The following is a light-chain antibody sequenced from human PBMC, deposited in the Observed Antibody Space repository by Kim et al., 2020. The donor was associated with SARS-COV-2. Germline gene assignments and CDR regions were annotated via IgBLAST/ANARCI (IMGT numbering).Light chain of an antibody. CDR1: STTNGSNN. Sequence: RVTVSFSGGSTTNGSNNVYWYQQLPGTAPTLLIYRNNQRPSGVPDRFSGSKSGTSASLAISGLRSEDEADYYCAAWDDSLSGSWVFGGGTQLTVL. CDR2: RNN. J-gene: IGLJ3*02. V-gene: IGLV1-47*01. CDR3: AAWDDSLSGSWV.